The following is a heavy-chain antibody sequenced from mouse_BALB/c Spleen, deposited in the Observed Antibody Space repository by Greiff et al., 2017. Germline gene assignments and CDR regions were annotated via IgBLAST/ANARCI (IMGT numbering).Heavy chain of an antibody. CDR1: GFTFSSFG. Sequence: EVQVVESGGGLVQPGGSRKLSCAASGFTFSSFGMHWVRQAPEKGLEWVAYISSGSSTIYYADTVKGRFTISRDNPKNTLFLQMTSLRSEDTAMYYCARREFDYWGQGTTLTVSS. CDR2: ISSGSSTI. V-gene: IGHV5-17*02. CDR3: ARREFDY. J-gene: IGHJ2*01.